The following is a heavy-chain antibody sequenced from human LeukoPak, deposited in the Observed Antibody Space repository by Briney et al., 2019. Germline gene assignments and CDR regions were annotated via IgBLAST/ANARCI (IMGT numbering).Heavy chain of an antibody. V-gene: IGHV3-53*01. J-gene: IGHJ4*02. CDR3: ARRNCSSTSCPPDY. Sequence: GGSLRLSCAASGFTVSSNYMSLGRQAPGKGLEWVSVSYSGGSTYYADSVKGRFTISRDNSKNTLYLQMNSLRAEDTALYYCARRNCSSTSCPPDYWGQGTLVTVSS. CDR2: SYSGGST. CDR1: GFTVSSNY. D-gene: IGHD2-2*01.